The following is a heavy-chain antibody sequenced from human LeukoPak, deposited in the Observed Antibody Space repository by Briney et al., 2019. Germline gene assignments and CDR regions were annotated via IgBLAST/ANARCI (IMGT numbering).Heavy chain of an antibody. CDR2: INGDGGVT. CDR3: ARVASRTYGDYFDY. CDR1: GFTISSYG. D-gene: IGHD4-17*01. J-gene: IGHJ4*02. V-gene: IGHV3-74*01. Sequence: GGSLRLSCAASGFTISSYGMHWVRQAPGKGLVWVSRINGDGGVTSYADSVKGRFTISRDNAKSTLYLQMNSLRAEDTAFYYCARVASRTYGDYFDYWGQGTLVTVSS.